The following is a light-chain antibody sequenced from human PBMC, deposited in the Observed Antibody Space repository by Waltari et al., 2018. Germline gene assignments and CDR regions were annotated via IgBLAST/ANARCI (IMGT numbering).Light chain of an antibody. J-gene: IGKJ3*01. Sequence: DIQMTQSPSSLSASVGDRVTITCRASQGINNYLAWYQQKPGKVPKLLIYAASTLQSGVPSRFSGSGSGTDFTLTNSSLQPEDVATYYCQDYHSAPQFTFGPGTKVDIK. V-gene: IGKV1-27*01. CDR3: QDYHSAPQFT. CDR1: QGINNY. CDR2: AAS.